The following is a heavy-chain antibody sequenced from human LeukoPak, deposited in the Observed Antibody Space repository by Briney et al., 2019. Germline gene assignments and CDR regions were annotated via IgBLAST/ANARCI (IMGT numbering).Heavy chain of an antibody. V-gene: IGHV1-69*13. CDR2: IIPIFGTA. CDR1: AGTFSSYA. Sequence: ASVKVSCKASAGTFSSYAISWVRQAPGQGLEWMGGIIPIFGTANYAQKFQGRVTITADESTSTAYMELSSLRSEDTAVYYCARHPSPNDAFDIWGQGTMVTVSS. J-gene: IGHJ3*02. CDR3: ARHPSPNDAFDI.